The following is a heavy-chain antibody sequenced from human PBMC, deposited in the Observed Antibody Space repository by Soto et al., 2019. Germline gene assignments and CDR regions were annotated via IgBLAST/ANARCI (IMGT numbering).Heavy chain of an antibody. D-gene: IGHD6-13*01. Sequence: ASVKVSCKAIGYSFTSHYMHWVRQAPGQGLEWMGTIYPGGTNIAYAQKFQGRVTMTKDTSTTTVYMELNSLRAEDTAVYYCAYSSTPFDYWGQGTLVTVSS. CDR3: AYSSTPFDY. J-gene: IGHJ4*02. V-gene: IGHV1-46*01. CDR1: GYSFTSHY. CDR2: IYPGGTNI.